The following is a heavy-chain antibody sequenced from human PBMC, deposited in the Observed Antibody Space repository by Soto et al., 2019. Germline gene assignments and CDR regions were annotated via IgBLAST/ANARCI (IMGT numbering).Heavy chain of an antibody. J-gene: IGHJ6*02. CDR2: INPTGSYT. CDR3: ARGHHSMDV. Sequence: PGGSLRLSCSASVFTFSDHYMTWIRQAPGKGLEWISYINPTGSYTHYADSVKGRFSISRDNAENSLYLQMNSLRPEDTALYYCARGHHSMDVWGQGATV. V-gene: IGHV3-11*06. CDR1: VFTFSDHY.